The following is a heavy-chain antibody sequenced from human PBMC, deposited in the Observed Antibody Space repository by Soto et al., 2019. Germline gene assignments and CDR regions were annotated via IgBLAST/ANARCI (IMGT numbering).Heavy chain of an antibody. CDR1: GYTFTSYD. CDR3: TRGAAFDI. CDR2: MNPNSGNT. V-gene: IGHV1-8*01. Sequence: QVQLVQSGAEVKKPGASVKVSCKASGYTFTSYDFNWVRQATGQGLEWMGWMNPNSGNTGYVQKFQGRITMTRNTSISTAYMELSSLRSEDTDVDYCTRGAAFDIWGQGTMLTVSS. J-gene: IGHJ3*02.